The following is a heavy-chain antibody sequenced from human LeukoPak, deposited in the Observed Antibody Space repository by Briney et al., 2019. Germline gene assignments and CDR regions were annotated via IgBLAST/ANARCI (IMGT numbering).Heavy chain of an antibody. Sequence: SQTLSLTCTVSGGSISSGDYYWSWIRQPPGKGLEWIGYIYYSGSTYYNPSLKSRVTISVDTSKNQFSLKLSSVTAADTAVYYCARERVRGYSYDPWGQGTLVTVSS. CDR2: IYYSGST. V-gene: IGHV4-30-4*08. CDR1: GGSISSGDYY. J-gene: IGHJ5*02. CDR3: ARERVRGYSYDP. D-gene: IGHD5-18*01.